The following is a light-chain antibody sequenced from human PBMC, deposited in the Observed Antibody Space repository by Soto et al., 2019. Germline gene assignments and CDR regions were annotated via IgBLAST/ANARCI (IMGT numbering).Light chain of an antibody. CDR2: GAS. Sequence: EIVLTQSPGTLSLSPGEIATLSCRASPSVSSNFLAWYQEKPGQAPRHLIEGASSRATGIPDRFSGSESGTDFTLTIRRLEHEDFAVYYCRQYGYSLGFAFGGGTKVEIQ. CDR3: RQYGYSLGFA. CDR1: PSVSSNF. V-gene: IGKV3-20*01. J-gene: IGKJ4*01.